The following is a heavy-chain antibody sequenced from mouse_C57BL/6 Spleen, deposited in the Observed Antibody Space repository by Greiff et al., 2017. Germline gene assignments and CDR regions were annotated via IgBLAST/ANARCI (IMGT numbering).Heavy chain of an antibody. V-gene: IGHV1-69*01. CDR1: GYTFTSYW. CDR3: ARGYGSSHWYFDV. D-gene: IGHD1-1*01. CDR2: IDPSDSYT. Sequence: VQLQQPGAELVMPGASVKLSCKASGYTFTSYWMHWVKQRPGQGLEWIGEIDPSDSYTNYNQKFKGKSTLTVDKSSSTAYMQLSSLTSEDSAVYCCARGYGSSHWYFDVWGTGTTVTVSS. J-gene: IGHJ1*03.